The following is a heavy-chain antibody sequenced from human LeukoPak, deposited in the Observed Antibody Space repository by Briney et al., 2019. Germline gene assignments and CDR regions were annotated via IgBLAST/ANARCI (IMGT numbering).Heavy chain of an antibody. CDR1: GFTFSSYS. D-gene: IGHD6-19*01. Sequence: GGSLRLSCAASGFTFSSYSMHWVRQAPGKGLEWVAFIRYDGSNKYYADSVKGRFTISRDNSKNTLYLQMNSLRAEDTAVYYCARAGSTTRGGWYPPEAYYGMDVWGQGTTVTVSS. CDR3: ARAGSTTRGGWYPPEAYYGMDV. V-gene: IGHV3-30*02. J-gene: IGHJ6*02. CDR2: IRYDGSNK.